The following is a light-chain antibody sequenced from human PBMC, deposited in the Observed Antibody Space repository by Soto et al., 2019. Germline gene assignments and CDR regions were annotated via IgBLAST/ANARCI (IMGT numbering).Light chain of an antibody. Sequence: ELVLTQSPATLSLSPGERATLSCSASERVSHNSVAWYQHRRGQAPRLLIYNKSSRATGIPDRFRGSGSGTDFTLTISRLEPEDFAVYYCQQYGSSPRTFGQGTKVEIK. V-gene: IGKV3-20*01. J-gene: IGKJ1*01. CDR3: QQYGSSPRT. CDR1: ERVSHNS. CDR2: NKS.